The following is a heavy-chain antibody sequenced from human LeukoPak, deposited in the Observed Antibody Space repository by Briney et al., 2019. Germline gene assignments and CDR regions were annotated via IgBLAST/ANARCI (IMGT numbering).Heavy chain of an antibody. CDR3: ASYCGGDCYSGWFDP. Sequence: SVKVSCKASGGTFSSYAISWVRQAPGQGLEWMGGIIPIFGTANYAQRFQGRVTITADESTSTAYMELSSLRSEDTAVYYCASYCGGDCYSGWFDPWGQGTLVTVSS. CDR2: IIPIFGTA. CDR1: GGTFSSYA. J-gene: IGHJ5*02. V-gene: IGHV1-69*13. D-gene: IGHD2-21*02.